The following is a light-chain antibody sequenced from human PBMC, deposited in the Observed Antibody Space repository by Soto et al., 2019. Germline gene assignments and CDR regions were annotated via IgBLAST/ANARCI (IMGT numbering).Light chain of an antibody. V-gene: IGKV4-1*01. J-gene: IGKJ2*01. CDR3: QQYDRIPYT. CDR2: WAS. Sequence: DIVMTQSPDSLAVSLGERATINCKSSQSVLSSSNNKNFLAWYQQKPGQSPKLLIYWASTRESGVPDRFSGSGSGTEFTLTISRLQAEDVAVYYCQQYDRIPYTFGQGTKLEIK. CDR1: QSVLSSSNNKNF.